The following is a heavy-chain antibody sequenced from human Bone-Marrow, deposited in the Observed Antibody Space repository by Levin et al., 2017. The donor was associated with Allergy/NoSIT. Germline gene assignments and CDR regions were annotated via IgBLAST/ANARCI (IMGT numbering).Heavy chain of an antibody. D-gene: IGHD3-10*01. CDR1: GFTFSGSS. J-gene: IGHJ6*02. CDR2: IRTKTDIYAT. Sequence: GESLKISCAASGFTFSGSSMHWVRLASGKGLEWVGRIRTKTDIYATAYAASVRGRFTISRDDSKSTAYLQMSSLKTEDTAVYFCARSPPDGEGSGTDYYDFSYGMDVWGQGTTVTVSS. V-gene: IGHV3-73*01. CDR3: ARSPPDGEGSGTDYYDFSYGMDV.